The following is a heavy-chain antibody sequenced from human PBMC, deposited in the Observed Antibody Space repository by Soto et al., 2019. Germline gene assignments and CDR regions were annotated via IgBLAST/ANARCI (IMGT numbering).Heavy chain of an antibody. Sequence: GGSLRLSCAASGFTFSNYEMNWVRQAPGKGLEWVSYVSYSASAIFYADSVKGRFTVSRNNAKNSLYLHMNSLRAEDTGVYYCAGGRGFMDVWGQGTTVTVSS. CDR3: AGGRGFMDV. V-gene: IGHV3-48*03. D-gene: IGHD3-16*01. CDR1: GFTFSNYE. CDR2: VSYSASAI. J-gene: IGHJ6*02.